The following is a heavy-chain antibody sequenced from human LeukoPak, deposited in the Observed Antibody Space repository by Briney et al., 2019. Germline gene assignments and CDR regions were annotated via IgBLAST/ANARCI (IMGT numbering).Heavy chain of an antibody. CDR2: IKLDGSDK. CDR3: ARVGQWLPDY. Sequence: GGSLRLSCAASGFTFRNYWMSWVRQAPGKGLEWVANIKLDGSDKYYVDSVKGRFTISRDNAKNSVYLQMNSLRAEDTAVYYCARVGQWLPDYWGQGALVTVSS. CDR1: GFTFRNYW. V-gene: IGHV3-7*01. J-gene: IGHJ4*02. D-gene: IGHD6-19*01.